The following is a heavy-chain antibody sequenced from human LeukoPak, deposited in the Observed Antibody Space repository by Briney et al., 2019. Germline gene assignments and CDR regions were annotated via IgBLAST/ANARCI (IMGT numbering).Heavy chain of an antibody. CDR1: GFTFSSYD. V-gene: IGHV3-13*01. CDR3: ARALQAGTGFDY. Sequence: GRSLRLSCAASGFTFSSYDMHWVRQAAGKGLEWVSATGTAGDTYYPGSVKGRFTISRENAKNSLYLQMNSLRAGDTAAYYCARALQAGTGFDYWGQGTLVTVSS. J-gene: IGHJ4*02. CDR2: TGTAGDT. D-gene: IGHD6-19*01.